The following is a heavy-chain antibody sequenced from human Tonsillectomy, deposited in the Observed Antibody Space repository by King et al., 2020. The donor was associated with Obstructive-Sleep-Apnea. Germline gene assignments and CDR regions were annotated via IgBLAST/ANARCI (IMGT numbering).Heavy chain of an antibody. V-gene: IGHV4-59*08. CDR3: ARVGGHPWYFDY. D-gene: IGHD3-10*01. CDR1: GGSISNYY. J-gene: IGHJ4*02. Sequence: QLQESGPGLVKPSETLSLTCTVSGGSISNYYWSWIRQPPGKGLEWIEYIYYSGSTNYNPSLKSRVTISVDTSKNQFSLKLSSVTAAATAVYYCARVGGHPWYFDYWGQGTLVTVSS. CDR2: IYYSGST.